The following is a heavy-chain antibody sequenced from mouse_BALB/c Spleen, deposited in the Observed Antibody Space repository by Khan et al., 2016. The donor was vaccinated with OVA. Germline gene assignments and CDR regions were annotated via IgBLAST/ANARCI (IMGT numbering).Heavy chain of an antibody. J-gene: IGHJ2*01. V-gene: IGHV1-20*02. Sequence: VQLQQSGPELVKPGASVKISCKASGYSFTGYFMNWVMQSHGKSLEWIGRINPHSGETFYNQKFRDKATLTVDESSSTAHMELRSLASEDSAVYYCARTYGSDFDYWGQGTTLTVSS. CDR1: GYSFTGYF. D-gene: IGHD1-1*01. CDR2: INPHSGET. CDR3: ARTYGSDFDY.